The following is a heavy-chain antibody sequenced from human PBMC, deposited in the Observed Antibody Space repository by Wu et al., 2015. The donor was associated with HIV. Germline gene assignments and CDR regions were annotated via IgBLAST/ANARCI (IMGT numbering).Heavy chain of an antibody. CDR1: GGAFINYA. V-gene: IGHV1-69*02. D-gene: IGHD2-15*01. CDR3: ASPLPPYCRGYNCLDAFDI. J-gene: IGHJ3*02. Sequence: QVQLMQSGAEVKKPGSSVRVSCKASGGAFINYAITWVRQASGQGLDWMGRIIPMLNITQYAREFQGRITITADESTSTAYLELNSLRSDDTAVYYCASPLPPYCRGYNCLDAFDIWGQGTTVTVSS. CDR2: IIPMLNIT.